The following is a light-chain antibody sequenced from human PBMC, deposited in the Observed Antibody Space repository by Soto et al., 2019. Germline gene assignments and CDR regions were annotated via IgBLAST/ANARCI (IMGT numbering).Light chain of an antibody. J-gene: IGLJ2*01. Sequence: QSALTQPASVSGSPGQSITISCTGSDVGAYRYVSWYQQHPGKAPRLMIYDVSNRPSGVSDRFSGSKSGNTASLTISGLQPEDEAYFFGSSYTGGNARVVFGGGTKLTVL. CDR1: SDVGAYRY. CDR3: SSYTGGNARVV. CDR2: DVS. V-gene: IGLV2-14*01.